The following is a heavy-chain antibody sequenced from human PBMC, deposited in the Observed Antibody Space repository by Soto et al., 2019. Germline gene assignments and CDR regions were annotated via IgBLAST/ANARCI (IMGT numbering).Heavy chain of an antibody. Sequence: GESLKISFTGSGYRFTIYWVGCVLQMPGKGLEWMGIIYPGDSDTRYSPSFQGQVTISADKSISTAYLQWSSLKASDTAMYYCASRGQYSSSSGAFDYWGQGTLVTVSA. J-gene: IGHJ4*02. CDR2: IYPGDSDT. V-gene: IGHV5-51*03. CDR1: GYRFTIYW. D-gene: IGHD6-6*01. CDR3: ASRGQYSSSSGAFDY.